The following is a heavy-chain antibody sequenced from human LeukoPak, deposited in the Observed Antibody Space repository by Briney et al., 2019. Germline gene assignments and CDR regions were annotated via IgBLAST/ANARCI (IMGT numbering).Heavy chain of an antibody. V-gene: IGHV1-69*05. D-gene: IGHD2-2*01. J-gene: IGHJ5*02. CDR1: GGTFSRYA. Sequence: ASVKVSCKASGGTFSRYAISWVRQAPGQGLEWMGGIIPIFGTANYAQKFQGRVTITTDESTSTAYMELSSLRSEDTAVYYCARDGCSSTSCYRDNWFDPWGQGTLVTVSS. CDR2: IIPIFGTA. CDR3: ARDGCSSTSCYRDNWFDP.